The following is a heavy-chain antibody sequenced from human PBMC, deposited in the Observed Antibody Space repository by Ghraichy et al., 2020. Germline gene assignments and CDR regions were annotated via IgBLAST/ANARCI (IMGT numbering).Heavy chain of an antibody. D-gene: IGHD1/OR15-1a*01. CDR1: GFSISSSSQY. V-gene: IGHV4-39*02. CDR2: IFYSGST. Sequence: SETLSLTCTVSGFSISSSSQYWGWLRQPPGKGLEWIGSIFYSGSTYYNPSLTSRVSISVDTSNNHFSLNLKSVTAADTGIYYCARSADGNNHNWFDPWGHGTLVTVSS. CDR3: ARSADGNNHNWFDP. J-gene: IGHJ5*02.